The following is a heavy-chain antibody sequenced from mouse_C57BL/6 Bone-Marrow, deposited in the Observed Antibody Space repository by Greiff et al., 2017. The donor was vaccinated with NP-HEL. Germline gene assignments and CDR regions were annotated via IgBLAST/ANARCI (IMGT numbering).Heavy chain of an antibody. CDR1: GFTFSNYW. CDR3: TRRWCLYYFDY. Sequence: EVMLVESGGGLVQPGGSMKLSCVASGFTFSNYWMNWVRQSPEKGLEWVAQIRLKSDNYATHYAESVKGRFTISRDDSKSSVYLQMNNVRAEDTGIYYCTRRWCLYYFDYWGQGTTLTVSS. CDR2: IRLKSDNYAT. J-gene: IGHJ2*01. D-gene: IGHD1-1*02. V-gene: IGHV6-3*01.